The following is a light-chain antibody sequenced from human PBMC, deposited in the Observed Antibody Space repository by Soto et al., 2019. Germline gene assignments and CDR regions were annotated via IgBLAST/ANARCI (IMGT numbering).Light chain of an antibody. V-gene: IGKV3-20*01. CDR3: HHYGSSPT. Sequence: EIVLTQSPGTLSLSPGERATLSCRASQSVSSSYLGWYQQKPGQAPRLLIYAAASRATGIPDRFSGSGSGTDFTLTINRPEPEDFAVYYCHHYGSSPTFGQGTKVDIK. CDR1: QSVSSSY. J-gene: IGKJ1*01. CDR2: AAA.